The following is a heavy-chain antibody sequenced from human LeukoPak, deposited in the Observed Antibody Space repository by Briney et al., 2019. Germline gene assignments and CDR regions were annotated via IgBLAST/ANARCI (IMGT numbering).Heavy chain of an antibody. CDR2: ISYDGGDK. J-gene: IGHJ4*02. D-gene: IGHD3-3*01. Sequence: GRSLRLSCAASGFTFSSYAIHWVRQAPGKGLEWVAVISYDGGDKYYADSVKGRFTIARDNSKNSLYLQMNSLRAEDTALYYCARGSPSDFWSGFTYWGQGTLVTVSS. CDR3: ARGSPSDFWSGFTY. CDR1: GFTFSSYA. V-gene: IGHV3-30-3*01.